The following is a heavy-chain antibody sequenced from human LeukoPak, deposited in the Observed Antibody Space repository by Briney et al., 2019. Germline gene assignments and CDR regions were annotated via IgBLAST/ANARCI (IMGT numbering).Heavy chain of an antibody. J-gene: IGHJ3*01. CDR3: AKDRGGSSQLGDAFDV. V-gene: IGHV3-9*01. D-gene: IGHD2-15*01. CDR1: GFTFSSYS. Sequence: GGSLRLSCAASGFTFSSYSMNWVRQAPGKGLEWVSGISYGSDTIGYVDSVKGRFTISRDNAKNSLYLQMNSLRTDDTALYYCAKDRGGSSQLGDAFDVWGQGTMVSVSS. CDR2: ISYGSDTI.